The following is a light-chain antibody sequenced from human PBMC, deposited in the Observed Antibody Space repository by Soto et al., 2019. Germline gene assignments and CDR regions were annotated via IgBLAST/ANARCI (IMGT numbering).Light chain of an antibody. V-gene: IGKV1-39*01. CDR1: QTISSY. J-gene: IGKJ2*01. Sequence: DIQMTQSPASLSASVGERVTITCRASQTISSYLNLYQQKPGAAPKLLIYSASTLQTGVPSRFSGSGFGTDYTLTISSLQPADFAIYYCQQTFRTPHTFGQGTKVDI. CDR3: QQTFRTPHT. CDR2: SAS.